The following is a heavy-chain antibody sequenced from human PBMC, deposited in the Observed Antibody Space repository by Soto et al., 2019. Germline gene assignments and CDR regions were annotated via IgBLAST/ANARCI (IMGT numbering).Heavy chain of an antibody. Sequence: SETLSLTCIVSGDSISYYTWTWIRQPAGKTLEWIGRLYSTGTLTYNPTLKSRVTMSVDTSKNQLSLTLNSVTAADTAVYFCASENASYRPLDYWGKGTV. CDR3: ASENASYRPLDY. CDR1: GDSISYYT. D-gene: IGHD3-16*02. J-gene: IGHJ4*02. V-gene: IGHV4-4*07. CDR2: LYSTGTL.